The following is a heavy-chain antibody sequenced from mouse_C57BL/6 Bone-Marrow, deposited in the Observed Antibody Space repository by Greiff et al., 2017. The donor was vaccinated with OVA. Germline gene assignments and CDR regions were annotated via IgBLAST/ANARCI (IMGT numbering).Heavy chain of an antibody. V-gene: IGHV14-4*01. Sequence: VQLQQSGAELVRPGASVKLSCTASGFNIKDDYMHWVKQRPEQGLEWIGWIDPENGDTEYASKFQGKATITADTSSNTAYLQLSSLTSEDTAVDYCTSSITTVVEAMDYWGQGTSVTVSS. CDR3: TSSITTVVEAMDY. J-gene: IGHJ4*01. CDR2: IDPENGDT. D-gene: IGHD1-1*01. CDR1: GFNIKDDY.